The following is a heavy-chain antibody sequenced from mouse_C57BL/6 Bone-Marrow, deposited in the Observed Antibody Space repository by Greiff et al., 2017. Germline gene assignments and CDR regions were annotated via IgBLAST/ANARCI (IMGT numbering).Heavy chain of an antibody. J-gene: IGHJ4*01. V-gene: IGHV1-18*01. Sequence: EVQLQQSGPELVKPGASVKIPCKASGYTFTDYNMDWVKQSHGKSLEWIGDINPNNGGTIYNQKFKGKATLTVDKSSSTAYMELRSLTSEDTAVYYCARLAGYPHYYAMDCWGQGTSVTVSS. CDR2: INPNNGGT. D-gene: IGHD2-2*01. CDR3: ARLAGYPHYYAMDC. CDR1: GYTFTDYN.